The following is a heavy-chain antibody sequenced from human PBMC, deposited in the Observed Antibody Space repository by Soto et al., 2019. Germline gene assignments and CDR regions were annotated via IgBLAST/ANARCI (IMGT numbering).Heavy chain of an antibody. Sequence: GGSLRLSCAASGVTFSSYGMHWVRQAPGKGLEWVAVISYDGSNKYYADSVKGRFTISRDNSKNTLYLQMNSLRAEDTAVYYCAKSQDIVVVPAAKGLDDWGQGTLV. J-gene: IGHJ4*02. V-gene: IGHV3-30*18. CDR2: ISYDGSNK. CDR1: GVTFSSYG. D-gene: IGHD2-2*01. CDR3: AKSQDIVVVPAAKGLDD.